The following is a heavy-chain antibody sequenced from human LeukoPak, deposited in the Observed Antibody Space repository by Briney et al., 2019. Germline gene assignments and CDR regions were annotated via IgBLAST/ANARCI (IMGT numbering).Heavy chain of an antibody. V-gene: IGHV3-33*01. J-gene: IGHJ5*02. CDR2: IWNDGHKV. Sequence: ALHLSCAASGFLFGSYGMRWVRPAPGKGLDWVAVIWNDGHKVYYADSEKGRFTISRDNYKNTLYLQMNSLRAEDTALSHCARDVRGAVTVGWFDPWGQGTLVTVSS. D-gene: IGHD4-17*01. CDR3: ARDVRGAVTVGWFDP. CDR1: GFLFGSYG.